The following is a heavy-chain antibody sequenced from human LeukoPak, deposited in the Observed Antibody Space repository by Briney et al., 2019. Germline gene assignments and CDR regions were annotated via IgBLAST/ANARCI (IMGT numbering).Heavy chain of an antibody. V-gene: IGHV3-30*18. D-gene: IGHD6-13*01. Sequence: PGRSLRLSCAASGFTFSSYGMHWVRQAPGKGLEWVAVISYDGSNKYYADSVKGRFTISRDNSKNTLYLQMNSLRAEDTAVYYCAKDATCSSSSHSDYWGQGTLVTVSS. CDR2: ISYDGSNK. J-gene: IGHJ4*02. CDR1: GFTFSSYG. CDR3: AKDATCSSSSHSDY.